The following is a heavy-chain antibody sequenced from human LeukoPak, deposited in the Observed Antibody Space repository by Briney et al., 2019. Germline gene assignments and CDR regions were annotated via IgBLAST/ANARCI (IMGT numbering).Heavy chain of an antibody. Sequence: PSETLSLTCTVSGYSISSGYYWGWIRQPPGKGLEWIGSIYHSGGTYYTPSLKSRVTISVDTSKNQFSLKLSSVTAADTAVYYCARDKGGLGRGYYYMDVWGKGTTVTVS. CDR3: ARDKGGLGRGYYYMDV. CDR2: IYHSGGT. J-gene: IGHJ6*03. D-gene: IGHD3/OR15-3a*01. V-gene: IGHV4-38-2*02. CDR1: GYSISSGYY.